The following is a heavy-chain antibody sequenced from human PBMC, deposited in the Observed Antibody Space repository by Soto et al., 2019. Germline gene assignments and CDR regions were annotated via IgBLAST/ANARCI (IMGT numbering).Heavy chain of an antibody. CDR1: GFTFSSYA. D-gene: IGHD1-26*01. V-gene: IGHV3-23*01. CDR2: ISGSGGST. J-gene: IGHJ4*02. CDR3: AKDRGSGSYACTFDY. Sequence: PGGSLRLSCAASGFTFSSYAMSWVRQAPGKGLEWVSAISGSGGSTYYADSVKGRFTISRDNSKNTLYLQMNSLRAEDTAVYYCAKDRGSGSYACTFDYWGQGTLVTVSS.